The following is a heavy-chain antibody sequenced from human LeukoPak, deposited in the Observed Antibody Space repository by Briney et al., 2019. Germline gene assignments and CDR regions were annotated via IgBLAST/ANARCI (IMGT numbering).Heavy chain of an antibody. CDR3: ARGKAVAAYNWFDP. V-gene: IGHV1-2*02. CDR1: GYTFIGYY. CDR2: INPNSGGT. D-gene: IGHD6-19*01. Sequence: RASVKVSCKASGYTFIGYYMHWVRQAPGQGLEWMGWINPNSGGTNYAQKFQGRVTMTRDTSISTAYMELSRLRSDDTAVYYCARGKAVAAYNWFDPWGQGTLVTVSS. J-gene: IGHJ5*02.